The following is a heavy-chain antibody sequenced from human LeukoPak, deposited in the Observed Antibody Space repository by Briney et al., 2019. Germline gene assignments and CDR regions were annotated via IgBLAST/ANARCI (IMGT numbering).Heavy chain of an antibody. CDR2: IYSGGST. V-gene: IGHV3-66*01. J-gene: IGHJ6*02. CDR3: ARVSRITIFGVVITSPDGMDV. Sequence: PGGSLRLSCAASGFTVSSNYMSWVRQAPGKGLEWVSVIYSGGSTYYADSVKGRFTISRDNSKNTLYLQMNSLRAEDTAVYYCARVSRITIFGVVITSPDGMDVWGQGTTVTVSS. D-gene: IGHD3-3*01. CDR1: GFTVSSNY.